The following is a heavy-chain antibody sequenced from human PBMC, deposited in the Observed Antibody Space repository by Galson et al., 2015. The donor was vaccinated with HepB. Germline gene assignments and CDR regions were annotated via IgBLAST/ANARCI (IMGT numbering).Heavy chain of an antibody. Sequence: SLRLSCAASGFTFSSYGMHWVRQAPGKGLEWVAVIWYDGSNKYYADSVKGRFTISRDNSKNTLYPQMNSLRAEDTAVYYCARGPYSSGWYLDYWGQGTLVTVSS. CDR2: IWYDGSNK. D-gene: IGHD6-19*01. V-gene: IGHV3-33*01. CDR3: ARGPYSSGWYLDY. CDR1: GFTFSSYG. J-gene: IGHJ4*02.